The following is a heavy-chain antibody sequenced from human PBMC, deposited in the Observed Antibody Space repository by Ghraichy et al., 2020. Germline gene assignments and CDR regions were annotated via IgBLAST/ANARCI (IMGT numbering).Heavy chain of an antibody. D-gene: IGHD3-9*01. V-gene: IGHV1-69*13. CDR1: GGTFSSYA. CDR2: IIPIFGTA. J-gene: IGHJ4*02. Sequence: SVKVSCKASGGTFSSYAISWVRQAPGQGLEWMGGIIPIFGTANYAQKFQGRVTITADESTSTAYMELSSLRSEDTAVYYCARSISRILTGYQYYFDYWGQGTLVTVSS. CDR3: ARSISRILTGYQYYFDY.